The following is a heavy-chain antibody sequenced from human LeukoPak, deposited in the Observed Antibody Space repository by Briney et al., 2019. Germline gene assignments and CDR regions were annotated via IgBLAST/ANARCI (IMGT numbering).Heavy chain of an antibody. CDR1: GFTFSNYW. V-gene: IGHV3-7*01. J-gene: IGHJ3*01. D-gene: IGHD1-26*01. Sequence: PGGSLRLSCAVSGFTFSNYWMSWVRQAPAKGLEWVAYINQDGSERYYVDSMEGRFTVSRDNAEKSLFLQMNNLRVEDTALYYCAIYGSYLDAVDFWGQGTLVTVAS. CDR3: AIYGSYLDAVDF. CDR2: INQDGSER.